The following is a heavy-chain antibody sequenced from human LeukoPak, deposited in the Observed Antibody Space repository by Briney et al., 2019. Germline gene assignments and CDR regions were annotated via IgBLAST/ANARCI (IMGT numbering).Heavy chain of an antibody. D-gene: IGHD2-8*02. CDR2: SNRSGST. CDR1: GGSFSGYY. J-gene: IGHJ3*02. CDR3: ARAGYCTGGVCYPDAFDI. Sequence: PSETLTLTCAVYGGSFSGYYWSWIRQPRGKGLEWIGESNRSGSTNYNPSLKSRVTISVDTSKNQFSLKLSSVTAADTAVYYCARAGYCTGGVCYPDAFDIWGQGTMVTVSS. V-gene: IGHV4-34*01.